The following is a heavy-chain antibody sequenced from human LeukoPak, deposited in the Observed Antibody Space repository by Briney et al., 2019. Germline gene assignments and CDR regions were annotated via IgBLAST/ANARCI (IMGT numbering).Heavy chain of an antibody. CDR2: ISGSDGST. Sequence: GGSLRLSCAASGFTFSSYAMTWVRQAPDKGLEWVSAISGSDGSTYYADSVKGRFTISRDDSQNTLYLQMNSLSAEDTAVYYCAKVETSGGANCYALDYWGQGTLVIVST. J-gene: IGHJ4*02. D-gene: IGHD2-2*01. CDR1: GFTFSSYA. V-gene: IGHV3-23*01. CDR3: AKVETSGGANCYALDY.